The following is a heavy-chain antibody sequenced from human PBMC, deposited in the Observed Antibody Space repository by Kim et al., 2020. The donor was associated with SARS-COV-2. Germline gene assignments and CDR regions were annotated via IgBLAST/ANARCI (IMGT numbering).Heavy chain of an antibody. J-gene: IGHJ5*02. CDR2: INPNSGGI. D-gene: IGHD6-13*01. V-gene: IGHV1-2*06. CDR3: AVAQSRSFDP. CDR1: GYTFTGNY. Sequence: ASVKVSCKASGYTFTGNYIHWVRRAPGQGLEWVGRINPNSGGIKYAQKLQGRLTLTTDTSITTAYMDLSNLRSDDTAVYFCAVAQSRSFDPWGQGTLVTVSS.